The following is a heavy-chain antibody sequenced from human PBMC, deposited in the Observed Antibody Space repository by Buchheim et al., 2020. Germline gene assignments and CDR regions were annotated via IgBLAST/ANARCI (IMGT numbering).Heavy chain of an antibody. Sequence: QVQLVQSGAEVKKPGASVKVSCKASGYTFTSYDINWVRQATGQGLEWMGWMNPNSGNTGYAQKFQGRVTMTRNTSISTAYMELSSLRSEDTAVYYCARVAPRITIFGVVMKAGHYMDVWGKGTT. D-gene: IGHD3-3*01. V-gene: IGHV1-8*01. CDR2: MNPNSGNT. CDR3: ARVAPRITIFGVVMKAGHYMDV. CDR1: GYTFTSYD. J-gene: IGHJ6*03.